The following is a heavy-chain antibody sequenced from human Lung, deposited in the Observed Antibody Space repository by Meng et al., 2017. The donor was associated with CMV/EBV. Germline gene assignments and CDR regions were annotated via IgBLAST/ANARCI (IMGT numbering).Heavy chain of an antibody. CDR3: ARSLAGYSSSWYRD. CDR1: GFTFSSYA. V-gene: IGHV3-30-3*01. J-gene: IGHJ4*02. Sequence: GGSXRLXCAASGFTFSSYAMHWVRQAPGKGLEWVAVISYDGSNKYYADSVKGRFTISRDNSKNTLYLQMNSLRAEDTAVYYCARSLAGYSSSWYRDWGQGXLVTVSS. CDR2: ISYDGSNK. D-gene: IGHD6-13*01.